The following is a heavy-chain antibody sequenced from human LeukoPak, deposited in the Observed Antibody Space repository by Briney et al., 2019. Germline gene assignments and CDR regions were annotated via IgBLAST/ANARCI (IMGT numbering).Heavy chain of an antibody. D-gene: IGHD3-10*01. J-gene: IGHJ4*02. CDR3: AGARRWFGEIDY. Sequence: KFQGRVTITRDTSASTAYMELSSLRSEDTAVYYCAGARRWFGEIDYWGQGTLVTVSS. V-gene: IGHV1-3*01.